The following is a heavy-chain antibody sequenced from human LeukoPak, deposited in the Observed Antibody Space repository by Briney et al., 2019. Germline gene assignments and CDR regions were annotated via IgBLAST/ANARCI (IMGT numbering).Heavy chain of an antibody. Sequence: SETLSLTCTVSGGSISSYYWSWIRQPPGKGLEWIGYIYYSGSTNYNPSLKSRATISVDTSKNQFSLKLSSVTAADTAVYYCARATYSYGSYYYYMDVWGKGTTVTVSS. CDR3: ARATYSYGSYYYYMDV. CDR1: GGSISSYY. CDR2: IYYSGST. J-gene: IGHJ6*03. D-gene: IGHD5-18*01. V-gene: IGHV4-59*01.